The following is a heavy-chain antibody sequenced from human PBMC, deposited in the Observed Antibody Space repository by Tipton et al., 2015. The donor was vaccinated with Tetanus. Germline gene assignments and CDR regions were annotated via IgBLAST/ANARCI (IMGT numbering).Heavy chain of an antibody. V-gene: IGHV3-21*01. J-gene: IGHJ4*02. Sequence: QLVQSGAEVKKPGASVKVSCAASGFTFSSYSMNWVRQAPGKGLEWVSSISSSSSYIYYADSVKGRFTISRDNAKNSLYLQMNSLRAEDTAVYYCARDRTYGDYAQQAFGYWGQGTLVTVSS. CDR1: GFTFSSYS. D-gene: IGHD4-17*01. CDR2: ISSSSSYI. CDR3: ARDRTYGDYAQQAFGY.